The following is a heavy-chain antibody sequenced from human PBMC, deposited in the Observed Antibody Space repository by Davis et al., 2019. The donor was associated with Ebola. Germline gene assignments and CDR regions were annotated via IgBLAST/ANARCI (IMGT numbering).Heavy chain of an antibody. CDR2: ISADNGNT. Sequence: ASVKVSCKASGGTFSSYAISWVRQAPGQGLEWMGWISADNGNTNYAQKLQGRVTMTTDTSTSTAYMELRSLRSDDTAAYYCARGRGIAAAGPIDYWGQGTLVTVSS. V-gene: IGHV1-18*01. D-gene: IGHD6-13*01. J-gene: IGHJ4*02. CDR3: ARGRGIAAAGPIDY. CDR1: GGTFSSYA.